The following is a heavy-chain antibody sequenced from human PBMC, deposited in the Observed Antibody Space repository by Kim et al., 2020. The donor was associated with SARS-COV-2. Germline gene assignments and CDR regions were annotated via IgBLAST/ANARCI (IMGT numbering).Heavy chain of an antibody. CDR3: ARDADYDYVWGSYRYTGVHFDY. D-gene: IGHD3-16*02. CDR2: ISSSSYI. V-gene: IGHV3-21*01. J-gene: IGHJ4*02. CDR1: GFTFSSYS. Sequence: GGSLRLSCAASGFTFSSYSMNWVRQAPGKGLEWVSSISSSSYIYYADSVKGRFTISRDNAKNSLYLQMNSLRAEDTAVYYCARDADYDYVWGSYRYTGVHFDYWGQGTLVTVSS.